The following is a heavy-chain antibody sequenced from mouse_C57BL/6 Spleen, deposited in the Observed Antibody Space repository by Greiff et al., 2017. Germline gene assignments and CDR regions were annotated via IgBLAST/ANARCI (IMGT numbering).Heavy chain of an antibody. CDR2: IYPGDGDT. V-gene: IGHV1-82*01. CDR3: ASPYYYGSSYGYFDV. CDR1: GYAFSSSW. J-gene: IGHJ1*03. Sequence: VQLVESGPELVKPGASVKISCKASGYAFSSSWMNWVKQRPGKGLEWIGRIYPGDGDTNYNGKFKGKATLTADKSSSTAYMQLSSLTSEDSAVYFCASPYYYGSSYGYFDVWGTGTTVTVSS. D-gene: IGHD1-1*01.